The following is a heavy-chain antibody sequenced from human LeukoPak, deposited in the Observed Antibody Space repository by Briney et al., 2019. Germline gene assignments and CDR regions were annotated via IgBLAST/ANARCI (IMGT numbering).Heavy chain of an antibody. D-gene: IGHD4-17*01. J-gene: IGHJ4*02. CDR2: IIPIFGTA. V-gene: IGHV1-69*05. CDR3: ARVPHGDYEFFDY. Sequence: ASVKVSCKASGGTFSSYAISWVRQAPGQGLEWMGGIIPIFGTANYAQKFQGRVTITTDESTSTAYMELSSLRSEDTAVYYCARVPHGDYEFFDYWGQGTLVTVSS. CDR1: GGTFSSYA.